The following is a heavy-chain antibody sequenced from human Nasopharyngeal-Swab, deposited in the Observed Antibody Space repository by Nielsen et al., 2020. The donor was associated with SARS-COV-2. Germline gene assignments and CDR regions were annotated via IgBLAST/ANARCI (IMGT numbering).Heavy chain of an antibody. V-gene: IGHV3-49*01. CDR3: ARSVGSFYGQGAFDI. CDR2: IRSKTYGGAP. Sequence: GSLRLSCTTSGFTFGDYAMSWFRQAPGKGLEWVGFIRSKTYGGAPEYAASVKGRFTISRDSAESIAYLQMNSLETEDTGVYYCARSVGSFYGQGAFDIWGQGTMVTVSS. J-gene: IGHJ3*02. D-gene: IGHD1-26*01. CDR1: GFTFGDYA.